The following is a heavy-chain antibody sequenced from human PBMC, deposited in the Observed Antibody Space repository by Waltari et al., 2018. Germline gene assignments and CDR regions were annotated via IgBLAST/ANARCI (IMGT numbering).Heavy chain of an antibody. CDR3: ARDNYYYDSSGYPRYYFDY. D-gene: IGHD3-22*01. J-gene: IGHJ4*02. CDR1: GGSISSYY. Sequence: QVQLQESGPGLVKPSETLSLTCTVSGGSISSYYWSWIRQPAGKGLEWIGRIYTSGSTNYNPSLKSRVTMSVDTSKNQFSLKLSSVTAADTAVYYCARDNYYYDSSGYPRYYFDYWGQGTLVTVSS. V-gene: IGHV4-4*07. CDR2: IYTSGST.